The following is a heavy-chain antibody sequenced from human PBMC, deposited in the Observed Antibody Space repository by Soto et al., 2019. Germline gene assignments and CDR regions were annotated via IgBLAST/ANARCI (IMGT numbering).Heavy chain of an antibody. Sequence: PGGSLRLSCAASGFTFSSYGMHWVRQAPGKGLEWVAVIWYDGSNKYYADSVKGRFTISRNNSKNTLYLQMNSLRAEDTAVYYCARVRGHWETGFDYWGQGTLVTVSS. V-gene: IGHV3-33*01. CDR3: ARVRGHWETGFDY. CDR1: GFTFSSYG. CDR2: IWYDGSNK. J-gene: IGHJ4*02. D-gene: IGHD1-26*01.